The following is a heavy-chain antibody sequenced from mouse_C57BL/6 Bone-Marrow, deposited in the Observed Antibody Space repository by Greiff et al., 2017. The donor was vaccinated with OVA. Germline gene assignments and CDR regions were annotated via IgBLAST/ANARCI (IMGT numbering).Heavy chain of an antibody. CDR1: GYTFTSYW. V-gene: IGHV1-69*01. CDR2: IDPSDSYT. Sequence: QVQLQQPGAELVMPGASVKLSCKASGYTFTSYWMHWVKQSPGQGLEWIGEIDPSDSYTNYNQKFKGKSTLTLDKSSSTDYMQLSSLTSEDAAVYYCARDTTVVDYYAMDYWGQGTSVTVSS. CDR3: ARDTTVVDYYAMDY. J-gene: IGHJ4*01. D-gene: IGHD1-1*01.